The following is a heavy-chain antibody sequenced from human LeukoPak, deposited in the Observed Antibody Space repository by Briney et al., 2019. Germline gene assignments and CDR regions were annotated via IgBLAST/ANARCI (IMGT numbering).Heavy chain of an antibody. D-gene: IGHD5-18*01. Sequence: PSETLSLTCAVYGGSFSGYYWSWIRQPPGKGLEWIGEINHSGSTNHNPSLKSRVTISVDTSKNQFSLKLSSVTAADTAVYYCARARIQLWFNYWGQGTLVTVSS. CDR3: ARARIQLWFNY. CDR1: GGSFSGYY. J-gene: IGHJ4*02. V-gene: IGHV4-34*01. CDR2: INHSGST.